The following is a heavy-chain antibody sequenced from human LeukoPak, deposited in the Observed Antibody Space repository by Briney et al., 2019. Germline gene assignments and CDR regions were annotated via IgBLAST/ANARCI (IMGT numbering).Heavy chain of an antibody. D-gene: IGHD3-10*01. CDR1: GGTFSSYA. CDR3: ARDRREVYYYGSGTFKFGENFFDS. Sequence: ASVKVSCKAPGGTFSSYAISWVRQAPGQGLEWMGRINPNRGGTNYAQKFQGRVTMTRDTSISTAYMELSRLRSDDTAVYYCARDRREVYYYGSGTFKFGENFFDSWGQGTLVTVSS. J-gene: IGHJ4*02. V-gene: IGHV1-2*06. CDR2: INPNRGGT.